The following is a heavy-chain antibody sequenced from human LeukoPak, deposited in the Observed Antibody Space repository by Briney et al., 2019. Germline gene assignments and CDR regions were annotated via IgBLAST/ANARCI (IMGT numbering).Heavy chain of an antibody. CDR1: GFTFSSYE. CDR3: AREGIDSSGYSFDY. D-gene: IGHD3-22*01. J-gene: IGHJ4*02. Sequence: GGSLRLSCAASGFTFSSYEMHWVRQAPGKGPEWVSYISSSGSTKYYADSVKGRFTISRDDAKNLLYLQMNSLGAEDTAIYYCAREGIDSSGYSFDYWGQGTLVTVSS. CDR2: ISSSGSTK. V-gene: IGHV3-48*03.